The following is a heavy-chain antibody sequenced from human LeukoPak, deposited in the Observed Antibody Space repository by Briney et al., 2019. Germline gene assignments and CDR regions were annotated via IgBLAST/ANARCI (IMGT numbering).Heavy chain of an antibody. J-gene: IGHJ5*02. V-gene: IGHV1-18*01. CDR1: GYTFTSYG. CDR3: ARDLRWLLGNWFDP. D-gene: IGHD3-22*01. Sequence: ASVKVSCKASGYTFTSYGISWVRQAPGQGLEWMGWISAYNGNTNYAQKLQGRVTMTIDTSTSTAYMELRSLRSDDTAVYYCARDLRWLLGNWFDPWGQGTLATVSS. CDR2: ISAYNGNT.